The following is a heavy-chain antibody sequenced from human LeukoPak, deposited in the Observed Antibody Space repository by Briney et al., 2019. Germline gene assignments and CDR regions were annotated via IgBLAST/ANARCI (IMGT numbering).Heavy chain of an antibody. V-gene: IGHV4-59*08. CDR3: ARLSQYDAFDI. D-gene: IGHD4-11*01. CDR2: IYYSGST. CDR1: GGSISSYY. J-gene: IGHJ3*02. Sequence: SETLSLTCTVSGGSISSYYWSWIRQPPGKGLEWIGYIYYSGSTNYNPSLKSRVTISVDTSKNQFSLKLSSVTAADTAVYYCARLSQYDAFDIWGQGTMVTVSS.